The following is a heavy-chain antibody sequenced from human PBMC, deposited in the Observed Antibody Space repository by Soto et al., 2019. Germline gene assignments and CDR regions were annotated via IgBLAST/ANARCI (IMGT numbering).Heavy chain of an antibody. Sequence: SVKVSCKASGGTFSCYAISWVRQAPGQGLEWMGGIIPIFGTANYAQKFQGRVTITADESTSTAYMELSSLRSEDTAVYYCARSATMDGDAFDFWGNGKMVTVS. CDR1: GGTFSCYA. V-gene: IGHV1-69*13. D-gene: IGHD2-2*03. J-gene: IGHJ3*01. CDR2: IIPIFGTA. CDR3: ARSATMDGDAFDF.